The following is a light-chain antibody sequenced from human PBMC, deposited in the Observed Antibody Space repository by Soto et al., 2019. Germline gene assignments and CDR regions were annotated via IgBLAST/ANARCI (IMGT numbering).Light chain of an antibody. CDR2: NNN. J-gene: IGLJ2*01. CDR1: SSNIGSNT. CDR3: AAWDDSLNGPV. V-gene: IGLV1-44*01. Sequence: QSVLTQPPSASGTPGQRVTISCSGSSSNIGSNTVSWYHQLPGTAPKLLIYNNNRRPSGVPDRFSGSKSGTSVSLAISGLQSEDEADYYCAAWDDSLNGPVFGGGTKLTVL.